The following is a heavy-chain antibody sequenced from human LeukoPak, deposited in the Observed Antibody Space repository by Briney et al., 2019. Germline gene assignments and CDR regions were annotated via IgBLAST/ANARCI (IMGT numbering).Heavy chain of an antibody. Sequence: ASVKVSCKASGYTFTNYGITWVRQAPGQGLEWMGWISGYQGSTKYAQNFQGRVTMTTDTSTSTAYMELRSLRPDDTAVYYCARDKESGGSCCYNWFDPWGRGTLVTVSS. CDR3: ARDKESGGSCCYNWFDP. CDR2: ISGYQGST. V-gene: IGHV1-18*01. D-gene: IGHD2-15*01. CDR1: GYTFTNYG. J-gene: IGHJ5*02.